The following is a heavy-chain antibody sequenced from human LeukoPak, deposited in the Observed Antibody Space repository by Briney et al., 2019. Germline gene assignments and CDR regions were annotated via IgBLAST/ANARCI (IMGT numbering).Heavy chain of an antibody. CDR2: ISASGST. CDR3: ARIRDNSGFYLRAFDV. J-gene: IGHJ3*01. D-gene: IGHD3-22*01. V-gene: IGHV4-4*07. CDR1: GGSISGSY. Sequence: PSETLSLTCTVSGGSISGSYWTWIRQPAGRGLEWIRRISASGSTNYNPSLKSRVTMSLDTSKNHFSLNLPSVTAADTAVYSCARIRDNSGFYLRAFDVWGQGTMVAVSS.